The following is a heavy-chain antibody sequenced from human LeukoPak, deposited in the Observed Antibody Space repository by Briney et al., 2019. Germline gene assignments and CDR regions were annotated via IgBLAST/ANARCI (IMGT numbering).Heavy chain of an antibody. CDR1: GFSVSSNY. Sequence: GGSLRLSCVVSGFSVSSNYMSWVRQAPGTGLEWVSVIYTDGSTYYADSGKGRFTLSRDNSKNPLYLQVNSLRAEDTAVYYCARVAAADFDYWGQGTLVTVSS. V-gene: IGHV3-53*01. CDR3: ARVAAADFDY. D-gene: IGHD6-13*01. J-gene: IGHJ4*02. CDR2: IYTDGST.